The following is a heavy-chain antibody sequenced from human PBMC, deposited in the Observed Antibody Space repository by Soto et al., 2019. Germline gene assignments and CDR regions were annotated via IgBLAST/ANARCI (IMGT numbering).Heavy chain of an antibody. Sequence: GGSLRLSCAASGFTFSSYAIHWVRQAPGKGLEWVAIIWFDGSNIYYADSVKGRFSISRDNSKNTLFLQMDSLRAEDTAVYYCARGQLSAATTYFDFWGQGTLVTVSS. V-gene: IGHV3-33*01. CDR1: GFTFSSYA. CDR2: IWFDGSNI. D-gene: IGHD2-15*01. CDR3: ARGQLSAATTYFDF. J-gene: IGHJ4*02.